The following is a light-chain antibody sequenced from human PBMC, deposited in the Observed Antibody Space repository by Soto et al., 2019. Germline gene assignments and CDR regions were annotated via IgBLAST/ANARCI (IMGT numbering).Light chain of an antibody. CDR3: QQYGSSPRT. V-gene: IGKV3-20*01. CDR2: GAS. J-gene: IGKJ4*01. CDR1: QSVSSSY. Sequence: EIVLTQSPGTLSLSPGERTTVSCRASQSVSSSYLAWYQQKPGQAPRLLIYGASSRATGIPDRFSGSGSGTDYTLSISRLEPEDFAVYYCQQYGSSPRTFGGGTKAEIK.